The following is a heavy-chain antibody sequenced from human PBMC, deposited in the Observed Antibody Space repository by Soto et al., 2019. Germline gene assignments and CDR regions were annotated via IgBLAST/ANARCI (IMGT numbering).Heavy chain of an antibody. CDR2: IYYTGTT. D-gene: IGHD3-22*01. CDR1: GSPISSYY. CDR3: ARLGDYYQAFDY. V-gene: IGHV4-59*08. Sequence: SETLSLTCTVSGSPISSYYWSWFRQPPGQGLEWVGYIYYTGTTTYNPSLKSRVTVSLDTSKRQFSLKLRSVTAADTALYYCARLGDYYQAFDYWGQGALVT. J-gene: IGHJ4*01.